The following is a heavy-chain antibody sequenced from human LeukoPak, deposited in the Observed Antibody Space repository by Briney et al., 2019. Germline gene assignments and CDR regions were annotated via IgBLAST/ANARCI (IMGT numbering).Heavy chain of an antibody. Sequence: GASVKVSCKASGYTFTGDSMHWVRQAPGQGLEWVGCINPNSGGTHYAQKFQGRVTMTRDTSISTAYMEMSRLRSDDTAVCYCARVAGSSGCFDYWGQGTLVTVSS. D-gene: IGHD6-19*01. CDR2: INPNSGGT. CDR3: ARVAGSSGCFDY. CDR1: GYTFTGDS. J-gene: IGHJ4*02. V-gene: IGHV1-2*02.